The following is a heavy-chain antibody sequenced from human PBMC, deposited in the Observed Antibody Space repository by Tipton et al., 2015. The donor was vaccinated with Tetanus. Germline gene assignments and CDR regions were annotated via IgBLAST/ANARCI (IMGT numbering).Heavy chain of an antibody. V-gene: IGHV3-33*01. D-gene: IGHD3-16*01. Sequence: SLRLSCAASGFTFNGYGMHWVRQAPGKGLEWLAFVWYDTSKPYYADSVKGRFTISRDNSKNTVDLQMNNLRDEDTAVYYCAGERSLGVLGPVGSGGQGTLVPVSS. CDR2: VWYDTSKP. J-gene: IGHJ4*02. CDR3: AGERSLGVLGPVGS. CDR1: GFTFNGYG.